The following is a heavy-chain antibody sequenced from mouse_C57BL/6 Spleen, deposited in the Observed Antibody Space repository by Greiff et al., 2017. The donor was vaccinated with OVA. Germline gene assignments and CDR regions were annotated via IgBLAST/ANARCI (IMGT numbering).Heavy chain of an antibody. V-gene: IGHV1-69*01. CDR1: GYTFTSYW. CDR3: ATYGSSPFAY. D-gene: IGHD1-1*01. J-gene: IGHJ3*01. Sequence: QVHVKQPGAELVMPGASVKLSCKASGYTFTSYWMHWVKQRPGQGLEWIGEIDPSDSYTNYNQKFKGKSTLTVDKSSSTAYMQLSSLTSEDSAVYYCATYGSSPFAYWGQGTLVTVSA. CDR2: IDPSDSYT.